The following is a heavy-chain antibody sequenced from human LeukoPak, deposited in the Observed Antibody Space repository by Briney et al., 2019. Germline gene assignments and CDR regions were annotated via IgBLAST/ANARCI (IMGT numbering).Heavy chain of an antibody. V-gene: IGHV4-30-4*08. CDR3: ARGPPTYAFDI. J-gene: IGHJ3*02. CDR1: GGSISSGDYD. Sequence: SQTLSLTCTVSGGSISSGDYDWSWIRQPPGTGLEWIGYIYYSGSTYYNPSLKSRVTISVDTSKNQFSLKLSSVTAADTAVYYCARGPPTYAFDIWGQGTMVTVSS. CDR2: IYYSGST.